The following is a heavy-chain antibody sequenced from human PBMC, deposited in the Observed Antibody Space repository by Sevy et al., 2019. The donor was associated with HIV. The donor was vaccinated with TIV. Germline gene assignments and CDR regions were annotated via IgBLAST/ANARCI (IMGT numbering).Heavy chain of an antibody. CDR1: GYTFTSNY. J-gene: IGHJ4*02. Sequence: ASVKVSCKASGYTFTSNYLHWVRQAPGHGLEWMGQINPGGGATTYGQRFQGRVSRTRDTPTSTVYMDLCSLRSEDTAIYYCARLYSCGGSCYYFDLWGQGTLVTVSS. CDR2: INPGGGAT. V-gene: IGHV1-46*01. CDR3: ARLYSCGGSCYYFDL. D-gene: IGHD2-21*01.